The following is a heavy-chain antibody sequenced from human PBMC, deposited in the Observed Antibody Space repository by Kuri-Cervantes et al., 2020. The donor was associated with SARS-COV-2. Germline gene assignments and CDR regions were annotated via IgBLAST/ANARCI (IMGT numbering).Heavy chain of an antibody. CDR2: IYHSGST. J-gene: IGHJ3*02. D-gene: IGHD2-8*01. CDR3: ARVPRFCTNGVCYAFDI. CDR1: GYSISGGYY. V-gene: IGHV4-38-2*01. Sequence: SETLSLTCAVSGYSISGGYYWGWIRQPPGKGLEWIGSIYHSGSTNYNPSLKSRVTISVDTSKNQFSLKLSSVTAADTAVYYCARVPRFCTNGVCYAFDIWGQGTMVTVSS.